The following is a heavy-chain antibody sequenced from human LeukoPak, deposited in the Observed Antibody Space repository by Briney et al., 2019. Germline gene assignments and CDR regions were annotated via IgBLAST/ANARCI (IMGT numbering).Heavy chain of an antibody. Sequence: GGSLRLSCAPSGYTFRSYAMRWVRQAPGKGLEWVSAISGSGGGTYYADSVKGRFTITRNNSKNTLYPKMNRLRAEDTDVYYCAAPSDSSSLYDFDDWGQGTLVTVSS. J-gene: IGHJ4*01. CDR1: GYTFRSYA. D-gene: IGHD6-13*01. V-gene: IGHV3-23*01. CDR2: ISGSGGGT. CDR3: AAPSDSSSLYDFDD.